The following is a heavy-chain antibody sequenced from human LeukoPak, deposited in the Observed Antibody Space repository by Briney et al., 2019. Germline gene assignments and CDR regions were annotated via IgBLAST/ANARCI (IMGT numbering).Heavy chain of an antibody. Sequence: PGGSLLLALAVSGFTFGSYSVNWVRQAPGKGLEWVSFVSTSGSYIYYADSVKGRFTISRDHAKNSLYLQMNSLRAEDTAVYYCASQTPRRLPIAVADYFDYWGQGTLVTVSS. V-gene: IGHV3-21*01. D-gene: IGHD6-19*01. CDR1: GFTFGSYS. CDR2: VSTSGSYI. CDR3: ASQTPRRLPIAVADYFDY. J-gene: IGHJ4*02.